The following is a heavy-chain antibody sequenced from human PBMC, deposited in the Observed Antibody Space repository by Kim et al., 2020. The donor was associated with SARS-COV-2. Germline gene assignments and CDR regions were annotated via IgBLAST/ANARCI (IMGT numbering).Heavy chain of an antibody. Sequence: GGSLRLSCAASGFTFSSYAMSWVRQAPGKGLEWVSAISGSGGSTYYADSVKGRFTISRDNSKNTRYLQMNSLRAEDTAVYYCAKAPNAYYYYYGMDVWGQGTTVTVSS. CDR1: GFTFSSYA. CDR3: AKAPNAYYYYYGMDV. J-gene: IGHJ6*02. V-gene: IGHV3-23*01. CDR2: ISGSGGST.